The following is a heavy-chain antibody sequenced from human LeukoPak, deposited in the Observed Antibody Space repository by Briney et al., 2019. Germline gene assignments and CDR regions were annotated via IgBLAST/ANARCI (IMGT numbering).Heavy chain of an antibody. J-gene: IGHJ5*02. V-gene: IGHV3-23*01. D-gene: IGHD2-2*02. CDR3: AKATGHIPYNWFDP. Sequence: GGAPRPSWAAPGFTLCSYWMSWGRQAPGKGVGWGSAITGSGDSTYYADSVKGRFTISRDNSKNTLFLQMKSLRAEDTAVYSCAKATGHIPYNWFDPWGQGTLVTVSS. CDR1: GFTLCSYW. CDR2: ITGSGDST.